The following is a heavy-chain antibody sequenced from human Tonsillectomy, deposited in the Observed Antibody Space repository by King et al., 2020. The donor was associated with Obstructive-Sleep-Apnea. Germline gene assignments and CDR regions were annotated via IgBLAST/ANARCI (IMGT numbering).Heavy chain of an antibody. CDR3: ARGPMVVVISNYGMDV. Sequence: VQLQQWGAGLLKPSETLSLTCAVYGGSFSGYYWSWIRQPPGKGLEWIGEINHSGSTNYNPSLKSRVTISVDTSKNQFSLKLSYVTAADTAVYYCARGPMVVVISNYGMDVWGQGTTVTVSS. D-gene: IGHD3-22*01. CDR2: INHSGST. V-gene: IGHV4-34*01. J-gene: IGHJ6*02. CDR1: GGSFSGYY.